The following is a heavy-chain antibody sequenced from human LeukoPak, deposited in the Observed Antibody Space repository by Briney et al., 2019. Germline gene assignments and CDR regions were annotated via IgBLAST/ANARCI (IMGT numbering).Heavy chain of an antibody. CDR1: EGTFSSYA. D-gene: IGHD1-26*01. CDR2: IIPIFGTA. V-gene: IGHV1-69*05. Sequence: ASVKVSCKASEGTFSSYAISWMRQAPGQGLEWMGRIIPIFGTANYAQKFQGRVTITTDESTSTAYMELSSLRSEDTAVYYCASRRGSYNDAFDIWGQGTMVTVSS. CDR3: ASRRGSYNDAFDI. J-gene: IGHJ3*02.